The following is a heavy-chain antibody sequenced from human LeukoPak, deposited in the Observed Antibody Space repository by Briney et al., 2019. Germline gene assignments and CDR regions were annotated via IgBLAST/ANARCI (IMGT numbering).Heavy chain of an antibody. CDR3: ARSAGGGSYWAFDY. CDR2: ISSLSTTI. J-gene: IGHJ4*02. Sequence: GWSLRLSCADSGFTFSSYSMNWVRQAPGKGLEWISYISSLSTTIYYADSVKGRFTISRDNAKNSLYLQMNFLRVEDTAVYYCARSAGGGSYWAFDYWGQGTLVTVSS. D-gene: IGHD1-26*01. CDR1: GFTFSSYS. V-gene: IGHV3-48*01.